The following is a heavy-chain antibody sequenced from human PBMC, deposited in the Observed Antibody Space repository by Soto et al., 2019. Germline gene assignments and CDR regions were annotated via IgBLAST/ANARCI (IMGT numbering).Heavy chain of an antibody. Sequence: QVQLVESGGGLVKPGGSLRLSCAASGFTFSDYYMSWIRQAPGKGLEWVSYISSSSSYTNYADSVKGRFTISRDNAKNSLYLQMNSLRAEDTAVYYCARGPSKVYDLGDDAFDIWGQGTMVTVSS. CDR2: ISSSSSYT. J-gene: IGHJ3*02. CDR3: ARGPSKVYDLGDDAFDI. CDR1: GFTFSDYY. V-gene: IGHV3-11*05. D-gene: IGHD3-3*01.